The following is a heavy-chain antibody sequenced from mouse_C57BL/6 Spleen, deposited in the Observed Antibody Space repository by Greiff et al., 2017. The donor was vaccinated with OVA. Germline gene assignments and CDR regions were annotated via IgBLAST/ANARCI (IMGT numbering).Heavy chain of an antibody. D-gene: IGHD2-3*01. Sequence: QVQLKQPGAELVKPGASVKLSCKASGYTFTSYWMHWVKQRPGRGLEWIGRIDPNSGGTKYNEKFKSKATLTVDKPSSTAYMQLSSLTSEDSAVYYCARGDGYHLYYFDYWGQGTTLTVSS. J-gene: IGHJ2*01. V-gene: IGHV1-72*01. CDR3: ARGDGYHLYYFDY. CDR1: GYTFTSYW. CDR2: IDPNSGGT.